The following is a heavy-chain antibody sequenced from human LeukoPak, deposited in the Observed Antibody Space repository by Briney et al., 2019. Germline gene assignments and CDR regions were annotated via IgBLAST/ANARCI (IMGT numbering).Heavy chain of an antibody. Sequence: SETLSLTCAVYGGSFSGYHWSWIRQPPGKGLEWIGEINHGGSTNYNPSLKSRVTISVDTSKNQFSLKLSSVTAADTAVYYCARGRIGIAAAGTLSWFDPWGQGTLVTVSS. CDR3: ARGRIGIAAAGTLSWFDP. CDR1: GGSFSGYH. V-gene: IGHV4-34*01. J-gene: IGHJ5*02. CDR2: INHGGST. D-gene: IGHD6-13*01.